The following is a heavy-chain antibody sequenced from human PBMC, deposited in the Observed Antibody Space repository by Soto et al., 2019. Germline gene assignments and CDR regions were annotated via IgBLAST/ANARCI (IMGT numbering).Heavy chain of an antibody. CDR2: ISGSGGST. J-gene: IGHJ4*02. D-gene: IGHD3-3*01. CDR1: GFTFSSYA. CDR3: AKDPYDFWSGYAFDY. Sequence: PGGSLRLSCAASGFTFSSYAMIWVRQAPGKGLEWVSAISGSGGSTYYADSVKGRFTISRDNSKDTLYLQMNSLRAEDTAVYYCAKDPYDFWSGYAFDYWGQGTLVTVSS. V-gene: IGHV3-23*01.